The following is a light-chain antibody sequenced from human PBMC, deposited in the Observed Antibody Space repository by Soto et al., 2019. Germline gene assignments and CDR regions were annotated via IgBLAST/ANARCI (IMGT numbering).Light chain of an antibody. CDR1: QSVGTN. J-gene: IGKJ2*01. V-gene: IGKV3-15*01. CDR2: DAS. CDR3: QQYYNWPPKYT. Sequence: EIVMTQSPATLSVSPGDRAALSCRASQSVGTNFAWYQQKPGQAPRLLSYDASSRATGVPTRFSGSGSGTEFTLTISSLQSEDFAVYYCQQYYNWPPKYTFGQGTKLEIK.